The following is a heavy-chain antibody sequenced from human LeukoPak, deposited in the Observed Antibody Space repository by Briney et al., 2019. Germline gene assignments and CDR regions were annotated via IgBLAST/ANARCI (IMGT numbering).Heavy chain of an antibody. CDR1: GFTFSSYA. CDR2: VSASNSHT. Sequence: GGSLRLSCAASGFTFSSYAMSWVRQAPGKGLEWVSVVSASNSHTFYADSVKGRFTIFRDNSKNTLYLQMSSLRAEDTAVYYCARRTSWYYFDYWGQGTLVTVSS. V-gene: IGHV3-23*01. J-gene: IGHJ4*02. CDR3: ARRTSWYYFDY. D-gene: IGHD6-13*01.